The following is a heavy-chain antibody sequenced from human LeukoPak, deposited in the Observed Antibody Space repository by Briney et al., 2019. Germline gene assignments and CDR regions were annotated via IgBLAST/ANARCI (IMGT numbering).Heavy chain of an antibody. J-gene: IGHJ4*02. CDR2: ISGSGGAT. CDR3: ARAAMVRGVDYFDS. CDR1: GFTFSSYS. Sequence: PEGSLRLSCAASGFTFSSYSMTWVRQAPGKGLEWVSVISGSGGATYYADSVKGRFTISRDNSKNTLYLQMNSLRAEDTAVYYCARAAMVRGVDYFDSWGQGTLVTVSS. V-gene: IGHV3-23*01. D-gene: IGHD3-10*01.